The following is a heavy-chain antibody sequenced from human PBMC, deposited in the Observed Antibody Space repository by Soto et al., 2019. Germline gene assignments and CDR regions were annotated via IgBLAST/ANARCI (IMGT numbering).Heavy chain of an antibody. J-gene: IGHJ6*02. CDR1: GDSVSSNSAA. CDR3: ARGRNCNASGSPSYGMDV. D-gene: IGHD3-10*01. V-gene: IGHV6-1*01. CDR2: TYYRSKWYN. Sequence: SQTLSLTCAISGDSVSSNSAAWNWIRQSPSRGLEWLGRTYYRSKWYNDYAVSVESRITINPDPSKNQFSLQLNSVTPEDTAIYYCARGRNCNASGSPSYGMDVWRQGTTVTVSS.